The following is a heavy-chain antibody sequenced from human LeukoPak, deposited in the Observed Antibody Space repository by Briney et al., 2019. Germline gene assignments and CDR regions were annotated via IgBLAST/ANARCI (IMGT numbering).Heavy chain of an antibody. CDR1: GGSISSSRYY. CDR3: ARHSSGYYYSY. V-gene: IGHV4-39*01. J-gene: IGHJ4*02. D-gene: IGHD3-22*01. Sequence: SETLSLTCTVSGGSISSSRYYWGWLRQPPGKGLEWVGSIYYSGSTYYNPALKSRVTISVDTSKNQFSLKMSSVHDADTAVYYCARHSSGYYYSYWGQGTLVTVSS. CDR2: IYYSGST.